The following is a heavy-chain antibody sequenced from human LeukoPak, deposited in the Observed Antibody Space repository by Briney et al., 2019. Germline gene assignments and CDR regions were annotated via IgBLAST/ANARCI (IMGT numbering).Heavy chain of an antibody. CDR1: GGSISSYY. D-gene: IGHD3-3*01. V-gene: IGHV4-59*01. Sequence: SETLSLTCTVPGGSISSYYWSWIRQPPGKGLEWIGYIYYSGSTNYNPSLKSRVTISVDTSKNQFSLKLSSVTAADTAVYYCARDGVGSFGYYFDYWGQGTLVTVSS. CDR2: IYYSGST. J-gene: IGHJ4*02. CDR3: ARDGVGSFGYYFDY.